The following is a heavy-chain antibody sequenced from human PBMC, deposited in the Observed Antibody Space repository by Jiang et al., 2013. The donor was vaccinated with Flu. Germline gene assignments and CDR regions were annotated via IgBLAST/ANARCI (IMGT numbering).Heavy chain of an antibody. J-gene: IGHJ4*02. V-gene: IGHV3-30*02. Sequence: QLVESGGGVVQPGGSLRLSCAASGFTFSSYGMHWVRQAPGKGLEWVAFIRYDGSNKYYADSVKGRFTISRDNSKNTLYLQMNSLRAEDTAVYYCAKDPDITGTTAYFDYWGQGTLVTVSS. CDR1: GFTFSSYG. D-gene: IGHD1-20*01. CDR3: AKDPDITGTTAYFDY. CDR2: IRYDGSNK.